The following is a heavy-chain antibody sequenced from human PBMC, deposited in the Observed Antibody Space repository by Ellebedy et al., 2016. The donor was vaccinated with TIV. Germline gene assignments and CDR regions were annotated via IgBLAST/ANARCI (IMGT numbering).Heavy chain of an antibody. CDR3: TRLVDCSGGSCYLHFED. CDR1: GFTFSGSA. CDR2: IRSKANSYAT. V-gene: IGHV3-73*01. D-gene: IGHD2-15*01. Sequence: PGGSLRLSCAASGFTFSGSAIHWVRQASGKGLEWVGRIRSKANSYATAYAASVEGRFGISRDDSEKTAYLQMNSLKTEDTAVYYCTRLVDCSGGSCYLHFEDWGQGTLVTVSS. J-gene: IGHJ4*02.